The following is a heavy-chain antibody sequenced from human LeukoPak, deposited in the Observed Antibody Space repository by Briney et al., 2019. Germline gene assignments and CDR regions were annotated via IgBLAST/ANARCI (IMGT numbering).Heavy chain of an antibody. J-gene: IGHJ4*02. CDR1: GGSISSYY. Sequence: PSETLSLTCTASGGSISSYYWSWIRQPPGKGLEWIGYIYYSGSTNYNPSLKSRVTVSVDTSKNQFSLKLSSVTAADTAVYYCARQLSGSLDYWGQGPLVTVSS. CDR3: ARQLSGSLDY. CDR2: IYYSGST. D-gene: IGHD3-22*01. V-gene: IGHV4-59*08.